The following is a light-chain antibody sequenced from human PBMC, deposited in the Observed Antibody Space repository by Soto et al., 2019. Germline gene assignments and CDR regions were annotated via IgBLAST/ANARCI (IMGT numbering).Light chain of an antibody. V-gene: IGKV3-20*01. CDR2: GAS. Sequence: EIILTQSPDTLSLSPGERATLSCRASQTVSSNYLAWCQQRPGQAPRLLIYGASTRAAGIPDRFSGSGSGTDFTLTITRLEPEDSATYYCQQYDNLPLTFGGGTKVDIK. CDR1: QTVSSNY. CDR3: QQYDNLPLT. J-gene: IGKJ4*01.